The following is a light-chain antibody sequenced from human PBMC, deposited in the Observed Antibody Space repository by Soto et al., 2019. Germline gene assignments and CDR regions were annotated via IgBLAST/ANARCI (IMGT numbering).Light chain of an antibody. CDR3: QQYDNLPPL. Sequence: DIQMTRSPSSLSASVGDRVTITCQASQDITNYLNWYQQKPGKAPKLLIYDASNLETVVPSRFSGSGSGTDFTFTISSLQPEDIATYYCQQYDNLPPLFGQGTKLEIK. J-gene: IGKJ2*01. CDR1: QDITNY. V-gene: IGKV1-33*01. CDR2: DAS.